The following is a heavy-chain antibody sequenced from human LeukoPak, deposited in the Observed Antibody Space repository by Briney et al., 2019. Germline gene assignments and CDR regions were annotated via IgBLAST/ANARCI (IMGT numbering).Heavy chain of an antibody. D-gene: IGHD3-22*01. J-gene: IGHJ4*02. Sequence: ASVKVSCKASGYTFTSYYMHWVRQAPGQGLEWMGIINPSGGSTSYAQKFQGRVTMTRDTSTSTVYMELSSLRSEDTAVYYRARDRTYYYDSSGLDYWGQGTLVTVSS. CDR3: ARDRTYYYDSSGLDY. CDR2: INPSGGST. CDR1: GYTFTSYY. V-gene: IGHV1-46*01.